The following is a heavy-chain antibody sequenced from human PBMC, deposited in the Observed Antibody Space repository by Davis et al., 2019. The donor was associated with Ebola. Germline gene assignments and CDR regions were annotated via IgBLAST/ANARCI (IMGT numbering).Heavy chain of an antibody. CDR1: GGSIRRYY. V-gene: IGHV4-59*01. D-gene: IGHD6-19*01. Sequence: MPSETLSLTCPVSGGSIRRYYWSWIRQPPGKGLEWLGYIYYSGSTNYNPSLKSRVTISVDTSKNQFSLKLSSVTTADTAVYYCARVGSGSLSFYYGMDVWGKGTTVTVSS. CDR3: ARVGSGSLSFYYGMDV. J-gene: IGHJ6*04. CDR2: IYYSGST.